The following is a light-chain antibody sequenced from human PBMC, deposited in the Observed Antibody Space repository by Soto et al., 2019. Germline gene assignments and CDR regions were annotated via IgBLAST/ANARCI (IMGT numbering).Light chain of an antibody. V-gene: IGLV2-14*01. J-gene: IGLJ1*01. CDR2: EVT. CDR3: SSYTSSSTYV. CDR1: GSDVGGYDY. Sequence: QSVLTQPASVSGSPGQSNTISCTGTGSDVGGYDYVSWYQHHPGKAPKVMIYEVTNRPSGVSNRFSGSKSGNTASLTISGLLAEDEADYYCSSYTSSSTYVFGTGTKVTVL.